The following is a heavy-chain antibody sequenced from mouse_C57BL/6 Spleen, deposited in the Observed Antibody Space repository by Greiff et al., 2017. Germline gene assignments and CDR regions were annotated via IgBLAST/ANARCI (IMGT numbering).Heavy chain of an antibody. V-gene: IGHV1-52*01. J-gene: IGHJ1*03. D-gene: IGHD2-3*01. CDR3: ARVYGYYIYWYFDV. Sequence: QVQLKQPGAELVRPGSSVKLSCKASGYTFTSCWMHWVKQRPIQGLEWIGNIDPSDSETHYNQKFKDKATLTVDKSSSTAYMQLSSLTSEDSAVYYCARVYGYYIYWYFDVWGTGTTVTVSS. CDR1: GYTFTSCW. CDR2: IDPSDSET.